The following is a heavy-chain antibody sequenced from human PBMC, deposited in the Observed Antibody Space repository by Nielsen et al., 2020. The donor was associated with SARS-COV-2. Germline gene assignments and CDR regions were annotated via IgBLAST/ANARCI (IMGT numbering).Heavy chain of an antibody. J-gene: IGHJ6*02. CDR1: GGTFSSYA. Sequence: SVKVSCKASGGTFSSYAISWVRQAPGQGLEWMGGIIPIFGTANYAQKFQGRVTITADESTSTAYMELSSLRSEDTAVYYCARAVNRFQKFPPHPYQTDYYYYGMDVWGQGTTVTVSS. CDR3: ARAVNRFQKFPPHPYQTDYYYYGMDV. CDR2: IIPIFGTA. V-gene: IGHV1-69*13. D-gene: IGHD2-2*01.